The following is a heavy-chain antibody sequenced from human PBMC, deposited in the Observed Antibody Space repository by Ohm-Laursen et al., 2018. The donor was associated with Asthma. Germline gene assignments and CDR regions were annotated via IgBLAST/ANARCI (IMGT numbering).Heavy chain of an antibody. V-gene: IGHV4-39*01. D-gene: IGHD1-26*01. J-gene: IGHJ5*01. Sequence: GTLSLTCTVSGGSISPGSYFWGWVRQPPGKGLEWIGSIYYSGNTYYNPSLNSRVTISLDTSKSHFSLKLSSVTAADTAVYFCARHWGSPSGRNWFESWGQGTLVTVSP. CDR1: GGSISPGSYF. CDR3: ARHWGSPSGRNWFES. CDR2: IYYSGNT.